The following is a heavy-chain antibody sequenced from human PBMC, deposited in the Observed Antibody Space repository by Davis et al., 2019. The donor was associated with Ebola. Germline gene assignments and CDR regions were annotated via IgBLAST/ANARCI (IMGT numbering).Heavy chain of an antibody. CDR3: ARGGNCAHGVCYFNWFDP. V-gene: IGHV4-39*07. CDR2: IYHSGST. D-gene: IGHD2-8*01. Sequence: GSLRLSCTVSGGSISSSSYHWGWIRQPPGKGLEWIASIYHSGSTNYNPSLKSRVAISVDSSKNQFSLKLNSVTAADTAVYYCARGGNCAHGVCYFNWFDPWGQGTLVTVSS. CDR1: GGSISSSSYH. J-gene: IGHJ5*02.